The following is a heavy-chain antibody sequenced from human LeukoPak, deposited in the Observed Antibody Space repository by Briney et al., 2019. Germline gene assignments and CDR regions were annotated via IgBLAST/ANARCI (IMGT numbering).Heavy chain of an antibody. V-gene: IGHV3-21*01. CDR3: ARDSSYYDSSGYGNDY. D-gene: IGHD3-22*01. Sequence: GGSLRLSCAASGFAFSSYSMNWVRQALGKGLEWVSPVSSSSSYIYYADSVKGRFTISRDNAKNSLYLQIYSLRAEDTAVYYCARDSSYYDSSGYGNDYWGQGTLVTVSS. CDR1: GFAFSSYS. CDR2: VSSSSSYI. J-gene: IGHJ4*02.